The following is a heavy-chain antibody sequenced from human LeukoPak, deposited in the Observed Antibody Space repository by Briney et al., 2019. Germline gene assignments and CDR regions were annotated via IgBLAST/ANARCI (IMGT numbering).Heavy chain of an antibody. V-gene: IGHV4-59*01. Sequence: SETLSLTCTVSGGSISSYYWSWIRQPPGKGLEWIGYIYYSGSTNYNPSLKSRVTISVDTSKNQFSLELSSVTAADTAVYYCARETLSDFWSGYYSWGQGTLVTVSS. CDR1: GGSISSYY. J-gene: IGHJ4*02. CDR3: ARETLSDFWSGYYS. CDR2: IYYSGST. D-gene: IGHD3-3*01.